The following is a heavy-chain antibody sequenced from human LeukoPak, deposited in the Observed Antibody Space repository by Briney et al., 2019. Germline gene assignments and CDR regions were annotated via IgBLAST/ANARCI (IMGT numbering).Heavy chain of an antibody. CDR2: ISYSGST. CDR3: ARRTVVGSTGFDY. V-gene: IGHV4-39*01. D-gene: IGHD1-26*01. CDR1: GDSISSSDYY. Sequence: ETLSLTCTVSGDSISSSDYYWGWIRQPPGKGLGWIGTISYSGSTYYNPSLQSRVTISVDTSKNQFSLELSSVTAADTAVYYCARRTVVGSTGFDYWGQGTLVTVS. J-gene: IGHJ4*02.